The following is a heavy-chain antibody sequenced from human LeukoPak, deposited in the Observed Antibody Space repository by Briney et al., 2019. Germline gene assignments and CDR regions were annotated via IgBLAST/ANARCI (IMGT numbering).Heavy chain of an antibody. CDR3: AREGYDILTGMNP. D-gene: IGHD3-9*01. J-gene: IGHJ5*02. CDR2: IIPIFGTA. CDR1: GGTFSSYA. Sequence: SVKVSCKASGGTFSSYAISWVRQAPGQGLEWMGGIIPIFGTANYAQKFQGRVTITADESTSTAYMELSSLRSEDTAVYYCAREGYDILTGMNPWGQGTRVTVSS. V-gene: IGHV1-69*13.